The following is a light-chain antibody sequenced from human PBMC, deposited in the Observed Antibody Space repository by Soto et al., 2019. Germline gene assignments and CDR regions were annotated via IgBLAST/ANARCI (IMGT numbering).Light chain of an antibody. CDR2: GAS. J-gene: IGKJ1*01. CDR1: QSVSSSY. V-gene: IGKV3-20*01. CDR3: QQYGSSPIT. Sequence: EIVLTQSPGTLSLSPGERATLSCRASQSVSSSYLAWYQQKPGQAPRLLIYGASSRATGIPERFSGSGSGTDFTLTISRLEPEGFAVYYCQQYGSSPITFGQGTKVEIK.